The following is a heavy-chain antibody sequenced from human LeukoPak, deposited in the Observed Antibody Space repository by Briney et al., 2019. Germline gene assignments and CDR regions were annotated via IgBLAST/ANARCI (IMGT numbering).Heavy chain of an antibody. Sequence: GGSLRLSCAASGFTFSKYWMLWVRQAPGKGLEWVSSITSSGTYIYFADSLKGRFTISRDNAKNSLYLQMDSLRVEDTAVYYCAREGNVPSPYYLDVWGRGTTVTVSS. CDR1: GFTFSKYW. J-gene: IGHJ6*03. CDR2: ITSSGTYI. D-gene: IGHD3-10*02. CDR3: AREGNVPSPYYLDV. V-gene: IGHV3-21*01.